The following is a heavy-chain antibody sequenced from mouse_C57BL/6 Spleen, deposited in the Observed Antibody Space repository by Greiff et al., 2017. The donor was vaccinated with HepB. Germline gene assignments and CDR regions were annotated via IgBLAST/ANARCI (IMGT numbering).Heavy chain of an antibody. V-gene: IGHV1-81*01. CDR2: IYPRSGNT. Sequence: VMLVESGAELARPGASVKLSCKASGYTFTSYGISWVKQRTGQGLEWIGEIYPRSGNTYYNEKFKGKATLTADKSSSTAYMELRSLTSEDSSVYVCARGGGLNWYFDVWGTGTTVTVSS. J-gene: IGHJ1*03. CDR3: ARGGGLNWYFDV. CDR1: GYTFTSYG.